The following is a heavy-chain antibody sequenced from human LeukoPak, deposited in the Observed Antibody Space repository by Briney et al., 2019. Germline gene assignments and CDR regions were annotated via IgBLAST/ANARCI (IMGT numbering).Heavy chain of an antibody. CDR1: GFTFSSYG. Sequence: GGSLRLSCAASGFTFSSYGMHWVRQAPGKGLVWVSGINGDGSHINYADSVKGRFTVSRDNAKNTVHLQVNSLRAEDTAVYYCARDLRPSDHWGQGTLVTVSS. J-gene: IGHJ4*02. V-gene: IGHV3-74*01. CDR2: INGDGSHI. D-gene: IGHD4-17*01. CDR3: ARDLRPSDH.